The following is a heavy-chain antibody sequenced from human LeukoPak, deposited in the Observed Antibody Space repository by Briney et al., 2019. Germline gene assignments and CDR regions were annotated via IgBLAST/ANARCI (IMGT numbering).Heavy chain of an antibody. V-gene: IGHV3-30*04. D-gene: IGHD1-7*01. J-gene: IGHJ4*02. Sequence: TGGSLRLSCAASGFTFSSYAMHWVRLAPGKGLEWVAVISYDGSNKYYADSVKGRFTISRDNSKNTLYLQMNSLRAEDTAVYYCARDMDYRPIGNYYYGYWGQGTLVTVSS. CDR1: GFTFSSYA. CDR3: ARDMDYRPIGNYYYGY. CDR2: ISYDGSNK.